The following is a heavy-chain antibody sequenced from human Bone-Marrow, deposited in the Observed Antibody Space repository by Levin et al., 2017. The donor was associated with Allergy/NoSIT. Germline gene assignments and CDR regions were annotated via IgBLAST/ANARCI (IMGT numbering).Heavy chain of an antibody. J-gene: IGHJ4*02. D-gene: IGHD1-1*01. CDR2: ISTYTGDT. CDR1: GYTFTSYQ. V-gene: IGHV1-18*01. Sequence: GESLKISCKATGYTFTSYQIGWVRQAPGQGLEWLGFISTYTGDTNYAQKVQGRVTLTTDTSTSTAYMELSSLRSEDTAVYHCATMLRRILMVQPHEDKGYFHYWGQGTLVMVSS. CDR3: ATMLRRILMVQPHEDKGYFHY.